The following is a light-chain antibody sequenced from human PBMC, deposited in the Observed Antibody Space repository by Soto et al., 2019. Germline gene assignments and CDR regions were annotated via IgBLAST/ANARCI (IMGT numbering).Light chain of an antibody. V-gene: IGKV1-39*01. J-gene: IGKJ5*01. CDR1: QSISGN. CDR3: QQSDSIPIT. CDR2: TTS. Sequence: DIQMTQSPSTVSGSVGDRVTITCRASQSISGNLNWYQQKPGKAPKLLIYTTSTLQSGVPSRFSGSGSGTDFTLTISSLQPEDFATYYCQQSDSIPITFGQGTRLEIK.